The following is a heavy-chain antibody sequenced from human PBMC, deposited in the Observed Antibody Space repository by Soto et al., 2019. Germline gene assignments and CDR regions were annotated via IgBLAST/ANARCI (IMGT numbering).Heavy chain of an antibody. D-gene: IGHD1-26*01. CDR2: IYYSWGT. J-gene: IGHJ4*02. Sequence: SETLSLSCAGYGESFSGYYWSWIRHPPGKGLGWIGSIYYSWGTYYSPSLKCRVTISVDTSKNQFPLKLISVTAADTAVYYCAKPSGSYLYHLAYPAQGTLVPVSS. CDR1: GESFSGYY. V-gene: IGHV4-34*01. CDR3: AKPSGSYLYHLAY.